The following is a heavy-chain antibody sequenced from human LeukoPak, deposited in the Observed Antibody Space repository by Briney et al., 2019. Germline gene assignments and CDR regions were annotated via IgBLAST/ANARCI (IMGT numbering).Heavy chain of an antibody. Sequence: GGSLRLSCAGSGFTFSIYAMHWVRQAPGKGLEWVSAITATTRSTSYADSVKGRFTISRDNSKRTLYLQMNSLRAEDAAMYYCAKDPNGDYVGAFDFWGQGTLVTVSS. V-gene: IGHV3-23*01. CDR2: ITATTRST. CDR1: GFTFSIYA. D-gene: IGHD4-23*01. J-gene: IGHJ3*01. CDR3: AKDPNGDYVGAFDF.